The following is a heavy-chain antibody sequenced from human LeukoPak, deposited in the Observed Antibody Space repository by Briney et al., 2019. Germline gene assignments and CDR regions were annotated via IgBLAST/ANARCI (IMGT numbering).Heavy chain of an antibody. J-gene: IGHJ4*02. V-gene: IGHV4-59*12. CDR3: ARAYSSGSGYIHAPPFDY. Sequence: SETLSLTCTVSGGSISSYYWSWIRQPPGKGLEWIGYIYYSGSTNYNPSLKSRVTISVDTSKNQFSLKLSSVTAADTAVYYCARAYSSGSGYIHAPPFDYWGQGTLVTVSS. CDR2: IYYSGST. D-gene: IGHD3-10*01. CDR1: GGSISSYY.